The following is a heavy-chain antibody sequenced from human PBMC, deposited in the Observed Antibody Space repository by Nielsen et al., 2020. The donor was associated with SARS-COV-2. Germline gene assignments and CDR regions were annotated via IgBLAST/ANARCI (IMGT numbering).Heavy chain of an antibody. CDR3: ARGGLWFGDTGDWFDP. Sequence: GGSLRLSCAASGFTLSNFWMHWVRQAPGQGLVWVSRINFDGSSTTYADSVKGRFTISRDNANNTLYLQMNSLRAEDTAVYYCARGGLWFGDTGDWFDPWGQGTLVTASS. CDR1: GFTLSNFW. V-gene: IGHV3-74*01. J-gene: IGHJ5*02. D-gene: IGHD3-10*01. CDR2: INFDGSST.